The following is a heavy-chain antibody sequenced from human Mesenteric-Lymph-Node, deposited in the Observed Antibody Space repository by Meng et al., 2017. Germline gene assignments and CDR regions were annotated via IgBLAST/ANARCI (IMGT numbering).Heavy chain of an antibody. V-gene: IGHV1-3*04. CDR3: ARGGRGCFDF. J-gene: IGHJ4*02. D-gene: IGHD2-15*01. CDR1: GYTFISYT. CDR2: INTGNGNT. Sequence: QLQFVQSGAAVKKPGASMKVSCKASGYTFISYTIHWLRQAPGQRLEWMGWINTGNGNTKYSHKFQDRVTITRDTSASAAYMELSSLRSEDTAVYYCARGGRGCFDFWGQGTLVTVSS.